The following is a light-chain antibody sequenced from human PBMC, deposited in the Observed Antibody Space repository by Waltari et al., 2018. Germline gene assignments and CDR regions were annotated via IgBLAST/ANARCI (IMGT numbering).Light chain of an antibody. J-gene: IGKJ2*01. CDR3: QYFDNLPMFT. CDR1: QDIGGY. Sequence: DIQLTQSPSSLAASVGDRVTLTCRASQDIGGYLNWYQQQPGKAPKLLIYKKSSLNTGVPSRFSGGSSRIDYTLTITILQPEDIATYYCQYFDNLPMFTFGPGTKLEIK. CDR2: KKS. V-gene: IGKV1-33*01.